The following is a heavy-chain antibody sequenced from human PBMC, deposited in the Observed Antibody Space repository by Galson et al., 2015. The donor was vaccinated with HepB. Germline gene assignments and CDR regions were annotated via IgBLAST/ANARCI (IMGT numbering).Heavy chain of an antibody. J-gene: IGHJ4*02. Sequence: SVKVSCKASGYTFTGYYMHWVRQAPGQGLEWMGWINPNSGGTNYAQKFQGRVTMTRDTSISTAYMELSRLRSDDTAVYYCARAVFWQQLVGEYFDYWGQGTLVTVSS. CDR3: ARAVFWQQLVGEYFDY. CDR2: INPNSGGT. CDR1: GYTFTGYY. D-gene: IGHD6-13*01. V-gene: IGHV1-2*02.